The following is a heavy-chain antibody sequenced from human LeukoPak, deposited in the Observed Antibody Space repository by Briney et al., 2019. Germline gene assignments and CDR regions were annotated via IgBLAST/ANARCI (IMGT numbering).Heavy chain of an antibody. Sequence: SKTRSLSCTVSGGSISSGGYYWSWIRQHPGKGLEWTGYIYYSGSTYYNPSLKSRVTISVDTSKNQFSQKLSSVTAADTAVYYCASKSYYYDSSGYYRDYWGQGNLVTVSS. CDR3: ASKSYYYDSSGYYRDY. CDR1: GGSISSGGYY. CDR2: IYYSGST. J-gene: IGHJ4*02. V-gene: IGHV4-31*03. D-gene: IGHD3-22*01.